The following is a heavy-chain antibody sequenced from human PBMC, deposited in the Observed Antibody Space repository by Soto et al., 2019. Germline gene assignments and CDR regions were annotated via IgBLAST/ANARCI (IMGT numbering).Heavy chain of an antibody. Sequence: PGGSLTLSCSASKSTFSTQAMAWVRQAPGKGLEWVSALISSGESPDYADSVKGRFTISRDNSKNTLYLQMNSLRADDTAVYYCAKDFHGSGWSFDQWGQGTVVTVAS. CDR2: LISSGESP. V-gene: IGHV3-23*01. D-gene: IGHD6-19*01. CDR1: KSTFSTQA. CDR3: AKDFHGSGWSFDQ. J-gene: IGHJ4*02.